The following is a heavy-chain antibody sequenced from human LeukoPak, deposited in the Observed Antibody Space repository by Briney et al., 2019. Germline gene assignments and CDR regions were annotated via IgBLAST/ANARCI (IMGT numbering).Heavy chain of an antibody. CDR2: IYSGGDT. J-gene: IGHJ4*02. Sequence: GGSLRLSCAASGFTVSSNYVSWVRQAPGKGLEWVSVIYSGGDTYYADSVKGRFTLSRDNSKNLLYLQMNSLGAEDTAVYYCARGGAARSAGHWGQGTLVTASS. CDR3: ARGGAARSAGH. CDR1: GFTVSSNY. V-gene: IGHV3-53*01. D-gene: IGHD6-6*01.